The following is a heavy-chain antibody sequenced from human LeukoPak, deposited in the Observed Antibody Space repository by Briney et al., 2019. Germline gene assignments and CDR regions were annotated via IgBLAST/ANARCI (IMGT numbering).Heavy chain of an antibody. CDR2: INSAGSST. J-gene: IGHJ4*02. CDR3: ARDLSPAHF. D-gene: IGHD2/OR15-2a*01. V-gene: IGHV3-74*01. CDR1: GFTFSNYW. Sequence: GGSLRLSCAASGFTFSNYWMHWVRQAPGRGLMWVSRINSAGSSTDSADSVKGRFTISRDNAKNTLYLQMNSLRAEDTAVYYCARDLSPAHFWGQGTLVTVSS.